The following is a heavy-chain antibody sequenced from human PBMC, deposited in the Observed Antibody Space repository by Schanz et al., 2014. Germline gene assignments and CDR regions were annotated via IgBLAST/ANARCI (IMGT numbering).Heavy chain of an antibody. Sequence: VELVESGGGLVKPGGSLRLSCAASGFVFGYYYMSWIRQAPGKGLEWVSYVSSSSSYTHYADSVKGRFTISRDNAKNSLYLQMISLRAEDTAVYFCAKDLGVDCGDGCFNWYFDLWGRGTLVTVSS. V-gene: IGHV3-11*05. CDR2: VSSSSSYT. CDR3: AKDLGVDCGDGCFNWYFDL. D-gene: IGHD2-21*02. J-gene: IGHJ2*01. CDR1: GFVFGYYY.